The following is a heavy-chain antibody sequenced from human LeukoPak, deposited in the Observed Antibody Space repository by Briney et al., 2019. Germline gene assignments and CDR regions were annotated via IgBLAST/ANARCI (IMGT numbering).Heavy chain of an antibody. CDR3: ARGRQQRGYYYYYMDV. CDR1: GCTFTSYD. D-gene: IGHD6-25*01. Sequence: GASVTVSCKASGCTFTSYDINWVRQAPGQGLEWMGWMNPNSGNTGYAQKFQGRVTMTRNTSISTAYMELSSLRSEDTAVYYCARGRQQRGYYYYYMDVWGKGTTVTISS. CDR2: MNPNSGNT. J-gene: IGHJ6*03. V-gene: IGHV1-8*01.